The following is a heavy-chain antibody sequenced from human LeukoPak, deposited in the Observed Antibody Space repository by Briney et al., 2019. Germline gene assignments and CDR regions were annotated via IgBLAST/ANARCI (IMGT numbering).Heavy chain of an antibody. V-gene: IGHV4-39*01. Sequence: PSETLSLTCTVSGGSISSSSYYWGWIRQPPGKGLEWIGSIYYSGSTYYNPSLKSRVTISVDTSKNQFSLKLSSVTAADTAVYYCARQLEGTYYYDSSGYYYFDYWGQGTLVTVSS. CDR2: IYYSGST. D-gene: IGHD3-22*01. CDR1: GGSISSSSYY. CDR3: ARQLEGTYYYDSSGYYYFDY. J-gene: IGHJ4*02.